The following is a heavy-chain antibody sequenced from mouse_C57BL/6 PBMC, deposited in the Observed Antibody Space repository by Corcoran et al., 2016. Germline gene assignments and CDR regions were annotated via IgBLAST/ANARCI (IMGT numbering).Heavy chain of an antibody. Sequence: EVQLQQSGPELVKPGASVKISCKASGYTFTDYYMNWVKQSHGKSLEWIGDINPNNGGTSYNQKFKGKATLTVDKSSSTAYMELRSLTSEDSTVYYWARGNYWGQGTTLTVSS. V-gene: IGHV1-26*01. CDR3: ARGNY. CDR2: INPNNGGT. CDR1: GYTFTDYY. J-gene: IGHJ2*01.